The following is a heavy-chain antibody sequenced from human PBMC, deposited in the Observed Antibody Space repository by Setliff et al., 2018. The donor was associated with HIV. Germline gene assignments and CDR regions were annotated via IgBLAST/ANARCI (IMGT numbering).Heavy chain of an antibody. V-gene: IGHV1-18*01. Sequence: ASVMVSCKTSGYPFDSYGISWVRQAPGQGLEWMGWISAYIGDTKYAQRFQGRVTMTTDPSTPTAYMVLRSLKSEDTAVYYCARAVGGSNYFDYSGYQDFWGQGTRVTVSS. CDR2: ISAYIGDT. J-gene: IGHJ4*02. CDR3: ARAVGGSNYFDYSGYQDF. D-gene: IGHD3-22*01. CDR1: GYPFDSYG.